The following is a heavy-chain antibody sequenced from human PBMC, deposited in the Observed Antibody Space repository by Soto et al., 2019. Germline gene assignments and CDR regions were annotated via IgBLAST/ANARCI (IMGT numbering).Heavy chain of an antibody. J-gene: IGHJ6*02. CDR2: IYHSGST. V-gene: IGHV4-4*02. D-gene: IGHD2-2*01. CDR3: ARDNYCSSTSCPSLEDYGMDV. CDR1: GGSISSSNW. Sequence: TLSLTCAVSGGSISSSNWWRWFRQPSGKGLEWIGEIYHSGSTNYNPSLKSRVTISVDKSKNQFSLKLSSVTAADTAVYYCARDNYCSSTSCPSLEDYGMDVWGQGTTDTVSS.